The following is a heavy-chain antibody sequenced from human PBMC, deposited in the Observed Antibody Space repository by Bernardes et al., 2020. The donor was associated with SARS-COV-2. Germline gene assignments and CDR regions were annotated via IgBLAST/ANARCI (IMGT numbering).Heavy chain of an antibody. CDR2: IDWDDDK. Sequence: SFPTLVKPTQTLTLTCTFSGFSLSTSGMCVSWIRQPPGKALEWLALIDWDDDKYYSTSLKTRLTISKDTSKNQVVLTMTNMDPVDTATYYCARILVEIANMGDYYYYGMDVWGQGTTVTVSS. J-gene: IGHJ6*02. CDR1: GFSLSTSGMC. CDR3: ARILVEIANMGDYYYYGMDV. V-gene: IGHV2-70*01. D-gene: IGHD2-21*01.